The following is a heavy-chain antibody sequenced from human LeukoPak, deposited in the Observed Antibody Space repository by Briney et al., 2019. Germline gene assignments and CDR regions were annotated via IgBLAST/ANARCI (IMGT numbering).Heavy chain of an antibody. CDR3: TRRWAGGQTFDS. J-gene: IGHJ3*01. Sequence: GESLMISCKGSGYSFTNYWIGWVRQMPGTGLEWMGMLSPGDSGATYSPSFQGQVTISADKSISTAYLHWSSLKASDTAQYYCTRRWAGGQTFDSWGQGTMVTVSS. CDR1: GYSFTNYW. CDR2: LSPGDSGA. D-gene: IGHD3-16*01. V-gene: IGHV5-51*01.